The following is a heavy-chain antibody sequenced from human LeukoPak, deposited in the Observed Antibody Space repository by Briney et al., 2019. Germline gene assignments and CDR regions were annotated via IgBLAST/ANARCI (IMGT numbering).Heavy chain of an antibody. CDR1: GFTFRSYG. J-gene: IGHJ3*01. CDR3: SKDRGLWDGVFDF. V-gene: IGHV3-30*18. CDR2: LSYDGIDK. D-gene: IGHD1-26*01. Sequence: PGGSLRLSCAASGFTFRSYGMHWVRQAPGKGLEWLALLSYDGIDKHYAESVRGRFTISRDNSKNTLFLQMNSLRTDDTAVYYCSKDRGLWDGVFDFWGHGTMVTVSS.